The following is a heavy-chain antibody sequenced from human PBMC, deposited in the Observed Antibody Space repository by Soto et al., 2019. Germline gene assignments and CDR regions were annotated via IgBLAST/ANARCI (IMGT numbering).Heavy chain of an antibody. J-gene: IGHJ6*02. D-gene: IGHD3-10*01. Sequence: SGPTLVNPPQTLTLTCTFSGFSLSTSGMCVSWIRQPPGKALEWLALIDWDDDKYYSTSLKTRLTISKDTSKNQVVLTMTNMDPVDTATYYCARIHMVRGNRGYYYGMDVWGQGTTVTVSS. CDR1: GFSLSTSGMC. CDR2: IDWDDDK. V-gene: IGHV2-70*01. CDR3: ARIHMVRGNRGYYYGMDV.